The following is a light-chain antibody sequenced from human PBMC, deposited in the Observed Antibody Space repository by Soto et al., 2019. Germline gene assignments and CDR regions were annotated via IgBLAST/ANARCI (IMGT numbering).Light chain of an antibody. Sequence: VLTQPPSVSGAPGQRVTISCTGSSSNVGAGYDVHWYQQLPGTAPKLLIYGNSNRPSGVPDRFSGSKSGTSASLAITGLQAEDEADYYCQSYDSSLSGHYVFGTGTKVTVL. CDR2: GNS. J-gene: IGLJ1*01. CDR3: QSYDSSLSGHYV. CDR1: SSNVGAGYD. V-gene: IGLV1-40*01.